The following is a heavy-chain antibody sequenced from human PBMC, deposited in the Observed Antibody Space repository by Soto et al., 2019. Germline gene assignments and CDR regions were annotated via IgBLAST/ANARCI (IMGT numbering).Heavy chain of an antibody. CDR3: ARGGSNAALYYYGMDV. CDR2: INPKNGGT. D-gene: IGHD1-26*01. Sequence: ASVKVSCKASGYTFTGYYMQWERQAPGQGPEWMRWINPKNGGTNYAQKFRGWVIMTRDTSISTAYMELSRLRSDDTAVYYCARGGSNAALYYYGMDVWVQGTTVTAP. J-gene: IGHJ6*02. V-gene: IGHV1-2*04. CDR1: GYTFTGYY.